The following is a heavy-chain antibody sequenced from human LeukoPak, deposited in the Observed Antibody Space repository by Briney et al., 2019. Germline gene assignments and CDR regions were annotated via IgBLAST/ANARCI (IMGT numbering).Heavy chain of an antibody. CDR1: GGSFSGYY. CDR3: ARGSISKIRYFNRLSRLGPNFDY. Sequence: SETLSLTCAVYGGSFSGYYWSWIRQPPGKGLEWIGEINHSGSTNYNPSLKSRVTISVDTSKNQFSLKLSSVTAADTAVYYCARGSISKIRYFNRLSRLGPNFDYWGQGTLVTVSS. D-gene: IGHD3-9*01. CDR2: INHSGST. J-gene: IGHJ4*02. V-gene: IGHV4-34*01.